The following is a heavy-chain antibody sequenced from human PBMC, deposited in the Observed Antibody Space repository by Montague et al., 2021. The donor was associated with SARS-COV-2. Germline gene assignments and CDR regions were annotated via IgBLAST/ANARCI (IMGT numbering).Heavy chain of an antibody. J-gene: IGHJ4*02. CDR2: VMHHKST. D-gene: IGHD2-8*01. CDR1: GGSVTVYY. V-gene: IGHV4-34*01. CDR3: ARGPEVYAMNGDLDY. Sequence: SETLSLTCGVDGGSVTVYYWSWIRQPPGKGLEWIGEVMHHKSTNNNPSLKTRVAISMDTSKNQFSLKLTSVTAADTALYYCARGPEVYAMNGDLDYWGQGTLVTVSS.